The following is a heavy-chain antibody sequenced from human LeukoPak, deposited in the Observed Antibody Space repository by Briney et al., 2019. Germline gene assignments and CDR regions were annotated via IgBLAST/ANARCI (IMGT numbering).Heavy chain of an antibody. CDR1: GFTFSSYG. CDR3: AKDRVDTAMVLSD. D-gene: IGHD5-18*01. CDR2: ISYDGSNK. V-gene: IGHV3-30*18. Sequence: GGSLRLSCAASGFTFSSYGMHWVRQAPGKGLEWVAVISYDGSNKYYADSVKGRFTISRDNSKNTLYLQMNSLRAEDTAVYYCAKDRVDTAMVLSDWGQGTLVTVSS. J-gene: IGHJ4*02.